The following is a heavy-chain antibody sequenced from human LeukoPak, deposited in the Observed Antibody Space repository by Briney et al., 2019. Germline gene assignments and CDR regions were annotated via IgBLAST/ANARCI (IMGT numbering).Heavy chain of an antibody. CDR2: TSYSGST. D-gene: IGHD3-16*01. J-gene: IGHJ4*02. Sequence: TSETLSLTCTVSGGSISGSCCYWGWIRQTPGKDLEWIGSTSYSGSTHYNPSFKSRVTVSVDPSKNQFFLNLSSVTAADTAVYYCSRTTGDSAIIAAHWGQGTLVTVSS. CDR3: SRTTGDSAIIAAH. CDR1: GGSISGSCCY. V-gene: IGHV4-39*01.